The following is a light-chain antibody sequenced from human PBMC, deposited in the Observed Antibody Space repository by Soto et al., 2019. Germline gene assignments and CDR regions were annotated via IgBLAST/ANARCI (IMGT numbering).Light chain of an antibody. CDR1: QAISND. Sequence: DIQMTHSPSSLSASVGDRVTITCRSSQAISNDLGWYQQKPGNAPKRLIYVASTLQSGVPSRFSGSASGTEFTLTISSLQPEDFATYYCLQHNSDPPTFGQGTKVEIK. J-gene: IGKJ1*01. CDR2: VAS. CDR3: LQHNSDPPT. V-gene: IGKV1-17*01.